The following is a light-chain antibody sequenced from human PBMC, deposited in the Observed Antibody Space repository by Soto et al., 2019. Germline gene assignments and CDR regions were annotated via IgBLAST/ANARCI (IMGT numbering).Light chain of an antibody. J-gene: IGKJ5*01. CDR1: QSLSSSY. CDR3: QQYGSSPIT. V-gene: IGKV3-20*01. CDR2: GAS. Sequence: EIVLTQSPGTLSLSPVERATLSCMASQSLSSSYLAWYQQKPGQAPRLLIYGASSRATGIPDRFSGSGSGTGFTLTISRLEPEDFAVYYCQQYGSSPITFGQGTRLEIK.